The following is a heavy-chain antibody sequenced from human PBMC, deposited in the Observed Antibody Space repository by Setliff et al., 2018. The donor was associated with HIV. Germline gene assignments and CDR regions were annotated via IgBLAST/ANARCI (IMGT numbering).Heavy chain of an antibody. CDR1: GNTLTELS. CDR2: FDPADGEA. D-gene: IGHD1-1*01. Sequence: GASVMVCCKVSGNTLTELSMHWVRQTPGKGLEWLGSFDPADGEAVYTEKLQGRVTMTEDTSIDTAYMELSSLRSEDTAVYYCATGPLERPAGAYYMDVWGTGTTVTVSS. V-gene: IGHV1-24*01. J-gene: IGHJ6*03. CDR3: ATGPLERPAGAYYMDV.